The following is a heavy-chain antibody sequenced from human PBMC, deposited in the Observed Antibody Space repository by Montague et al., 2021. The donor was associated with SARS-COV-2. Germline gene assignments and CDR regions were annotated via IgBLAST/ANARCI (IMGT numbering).Heavy chain of an antibody. J-gene: IGHJ6*03. CDR3: ARHTVFCTSTSCFQEPPLYGYMDV. V-gene: IGHV4-39*01. Sequence: SETLSLTCSVSGDSISHSSFYWGWIRQPPGKGLEWIGRIYYSGSSSYNPSLKSRVTISIDTSKNQFSLDLSSVTAADTAVYYCARHTVFCTSTSCFQEPPLYGYMDVWGKGTTVTVSS. D-gene: IGHD2-2*01. CDR2: IYYSGSS. CDR1: GDSISHSSFY.